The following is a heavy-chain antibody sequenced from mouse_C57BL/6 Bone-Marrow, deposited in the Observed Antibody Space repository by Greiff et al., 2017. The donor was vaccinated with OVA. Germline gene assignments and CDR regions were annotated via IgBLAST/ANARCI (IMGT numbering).Heavy chain of an antibody. CDR2: IDPSDSYT. Sequence: VQLQQPGAELVMPGASVKLSCKASGYTFTSYWMHWVKQRPGQGLEWIGEIDPSDSYTNYNQKFKGKSTLTVDKSSSTAYMQLSSLTSEDSAVYYCARYYDYGVDFDYWGQGTTLTVSS. J-gene: IGHJ2*01. CDR3: ARYYDYGVDFDY. CDR1: GYTFTSYW. D-gene: IGHD2-4*01. V-gene: IGHV1-69*01.